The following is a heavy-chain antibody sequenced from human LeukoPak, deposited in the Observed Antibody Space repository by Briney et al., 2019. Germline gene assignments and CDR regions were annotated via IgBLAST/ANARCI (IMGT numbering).Heavy chain of an antibody. Sequence: GGSLRLSCEASGFIFDTYAMSWVRQAPGKGLEWVSAISTSGGVTFYADSVKGRFTISRDNAKNSLYLQMNSLRAEDTAVYYCARVGGSGNFDYWGQGTLVTVSS. CDR2: ISTSGGVT. CDR3: ARVGGSGNFDY. V-gene: IGHV3-23*01. J-gene: IGHJ4*02. D-gene: IGHD3-10*01. CDR1: GFIFDTYA.